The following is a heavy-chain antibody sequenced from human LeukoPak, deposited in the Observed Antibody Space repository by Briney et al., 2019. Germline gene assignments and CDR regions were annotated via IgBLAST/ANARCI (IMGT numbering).Heavy chain of an antibody. CDR3: AKDPSWSYYDSRGLANDAFHI. CDR1: GFTFSSYA. J-gene: IGHJ3*02. CDR2: ISGSGGST. D-gene: IGHD3-22*01. V-gene: IGHV3-23*01. Sequence: HSGGSLRLSCAASGFTFSSYAMSWVRQAPGKGLEWVSAISGSGGSTYYADSVKGRFTISRDNSKNTLYLQMNSLRAEDTAVYYCAKDPSWSYYDSRGLANDAFHIWGQGTMVTVSS.